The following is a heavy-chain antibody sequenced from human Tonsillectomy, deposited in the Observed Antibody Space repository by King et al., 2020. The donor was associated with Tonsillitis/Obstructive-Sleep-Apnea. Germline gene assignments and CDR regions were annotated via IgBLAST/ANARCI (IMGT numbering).Heavy chain of an antibody. CDR2: IKSKTDGGTT. CDR3: ATDLLWFGHLIYHSY. D-gene: IGHD3-10*01. V-gene: IGHV3-15*01. Sequence: VQLVESGGGLVKPGGSLRLSCAASGFTFSNAWMNWVRQAPGKGLEWVGRIKSKTDGGTTDYAAPVNGRFTISRDDSQKTLYLQMNSLKTEDTAVYFCATDLLWFGHLIYHSYWGQGTLVTVSS. J-gene: IGHJ4*02. CDR1: GFTFSNAW.